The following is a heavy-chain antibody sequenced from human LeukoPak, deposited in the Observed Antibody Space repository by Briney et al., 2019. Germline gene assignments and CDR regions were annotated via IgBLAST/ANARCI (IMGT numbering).Heavy chain of an antibody. Sequence: PGGSLRLSCAASGSAFGAYSMNWVRQAPGKGLEWLSYITSDSSTIYYADSVRGRFTISRDNAKNSLYLHMDSLRAEDTAVYSCARDRPNTGFDFDYWGRGTLVTVSS. D-gene: IGHD3-10*01. CDR3: ARDRPNTGFDFDY. V-gene: IGHV3-48*01. CDR1: GSAFGAYS. J-gene: IGHJ4*02. CDR2: ITSDSSTI.